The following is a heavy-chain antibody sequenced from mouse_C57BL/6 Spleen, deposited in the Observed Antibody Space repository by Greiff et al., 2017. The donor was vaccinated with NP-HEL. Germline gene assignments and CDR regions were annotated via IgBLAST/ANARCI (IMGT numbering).Heavy chain of an antibody. J-gene: IGHJ2*01. Sequence: QVQLQQSGAELVKPGASVKISCKASGYAFSSYWMNWVKQRPGKGLEWIGQIYPGDGDTNYNGKFKGKATLTADKSSSTAYMQLSSLTSEDSAVYFCARSTMVTTGYYFDYWGQGTTLTVSS. CDR1: GYAFSSYW. CDR3: ARSTMVTTGYYFDY. CDR2: IYPGDGDT. V-gene: IGHV1-80*01. D-gene: IGHD2-2*01.